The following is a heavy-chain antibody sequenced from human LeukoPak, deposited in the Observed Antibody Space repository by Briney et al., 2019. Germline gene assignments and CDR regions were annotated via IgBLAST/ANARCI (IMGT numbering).Heavy chain of an antibody. CDR2: ISGSGGST. Sequence: QPGGSLRLSCAASGFTFTGYAMSWVRQAPGKGLEWVSAISGSGGSTYYADSVKGRFTISRDNSKNTLYLQMNSLRAEDTAVYYRAKDPAQWLLPRGWFDPWGQGTLVTVSS. D-gene: IGHD6-19*01. CDR3: AKDPAQWLLPRGWFDP. J-gene: IGHJ5*02. V-gene: IGHV3-23*01. CDR1: GFTFTGYA.